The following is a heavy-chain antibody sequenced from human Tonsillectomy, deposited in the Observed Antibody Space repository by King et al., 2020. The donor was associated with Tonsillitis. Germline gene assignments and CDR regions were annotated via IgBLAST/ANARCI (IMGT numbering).Heavy chain of an antibody. CDR2: IDHGGST. Sequence: VQLQQWGAGLLKPSETLSLTCVVYGGSFSGYYWNWIRQPPGKGLEWIGGIDHGGSTNYNPSLKRRVTILIDTSKNQFSLKLSSVTAADTAVYYWVRGRIDVVHCGFDPWGQGTLVTVSS. J-gene: IGHJ5*02. V-gene: IGHV4-34*01. CDR1: GGSFSGYY. CDR3: VRGRIDVVHCGFDP. D-gene: IGHD2-15*01.